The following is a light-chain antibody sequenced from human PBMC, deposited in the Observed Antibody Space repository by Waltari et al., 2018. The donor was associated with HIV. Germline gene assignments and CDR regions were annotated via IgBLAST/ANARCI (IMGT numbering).Light chain of an antibody. CDR3: CSYAGSYTYV. J-gene: IGLJ1*01. CDR1: RRAVGASNY. CDR2: DVS. V-gene: IGLV2-11*01. Sequence: QYALTQPRSVSGSPGQSVTIPCTGTRRAVGASNYFPWYQQHPGKAPKLMIFDVSKRPSVVPDRFSGSRSGNTASLTISGLQAEDEADYYCCSYAGSYTYVFGTGTKVTVL.